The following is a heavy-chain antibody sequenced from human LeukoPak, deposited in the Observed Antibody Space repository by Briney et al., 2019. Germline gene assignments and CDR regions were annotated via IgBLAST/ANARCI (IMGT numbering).Heavy chain of an antibody. J-gene: IGHJ3*02. CDR1: GFTLSSHW. D-gene: IGHD3-16*02. CDR3: VRNSEEYVRGSYRYADAFDI. V-gene: IGHV3-74*01. CDR2: INSDGSST. Sequence: GGSLRLSCAASGFTLSSHWMHWVRQAPGKGVMWVSRINSDGSSTDYADSVKGGFIISRDKAKNTPFLQMSSLRCEDTAVYYCVRNSEEYVRGSYRYADAFDIWGQGTMVTVTS.